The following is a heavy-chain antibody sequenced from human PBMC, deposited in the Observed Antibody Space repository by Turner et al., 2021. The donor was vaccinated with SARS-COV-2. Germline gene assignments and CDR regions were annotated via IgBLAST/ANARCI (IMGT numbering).Heavy chain of an antibody. CDR3: ARDLGGLRFDY. CDR2: IIPILGIA. J-gene: IGHJ4*02. V-gene: IGHV1-69*04. Sequence: QVQLVQSGAEVKKPGSSVKVSCKASGGTFSSYAISWVRQAPGQGLEWMGRIIPILGIANYAQKFQGRVTITADKSTNTAYMELSSLRSEDTAVYYCARDLGGLRFDYWGQGTLVTVSS. D-gene: IGHD2-15*01. CDR1: GGTFSSYA.